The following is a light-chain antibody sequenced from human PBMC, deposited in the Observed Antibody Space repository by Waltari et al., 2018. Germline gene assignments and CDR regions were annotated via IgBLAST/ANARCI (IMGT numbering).Light chain of an antibody. V-gene: IGKV1-39*01. CDR2: GAS. Sequence: DIQLTQSPPSLSASVGDRVTITCRESQRISMLLNWYQQKPGKAPNLLIYGASSLQRGVPSRFSGSGSGTDFTLTISSLHPEDFATYYCQQTYSTHLTFGGGTKVEIK. CDR1: QRISML. J-gene: IGKJ4*01. CDR3: QQTYSTHLT.